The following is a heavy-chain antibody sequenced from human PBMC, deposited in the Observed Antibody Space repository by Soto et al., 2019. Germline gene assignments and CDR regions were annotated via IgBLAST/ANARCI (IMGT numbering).Heavy chain of an antibody. CDR2: ISSISSHM. D-gene: IGHD3-3*01. CDR1: GFTFSSYS. CDR3: ARVSVHITIFEVVDY. J-gene: IGHJ4*02. Sequence: AGGSLRLSCEVSGFTFSSYSMNWVRQAPGKGLEWVSSISSISSHMYYADSVRGRFTISRDNARNSLHLQMNSLRAEDTAVYYCARVSVHITIFEVVDYWGQGTLVTVSS. V-gene: IGHV3-21*01.